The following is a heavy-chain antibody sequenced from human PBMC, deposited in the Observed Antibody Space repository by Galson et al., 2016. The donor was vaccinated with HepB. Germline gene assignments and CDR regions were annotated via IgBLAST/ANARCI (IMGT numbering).Heavy chain of an antibody. V-gene: IGHV3-74*03. CDR1: GFNFSNYW. CDR2: IKTDGTVS. D-gene: IGHD3-3*01. Sequence: SLRLSCAASGFNFSNYWMDWVRQVPGKGLVCLSHIKTDGTVSTYVDSVKGQFTISRDNAKNIVYLQMNSLRADDTALYYCARGIAIVGAGVDYWGRGTLVTVSS. J-gene: IGHJ4*02. CDR3: ARGIAIVGAGVDY.